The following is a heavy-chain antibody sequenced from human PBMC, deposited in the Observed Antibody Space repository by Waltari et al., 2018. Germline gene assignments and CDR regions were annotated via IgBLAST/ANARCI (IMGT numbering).Heavy chain of an antibody. D-gene: IGHD3-10*01. Sequence: EEQLLESGGGLVQPGDSLRLSCAGSGFRFSNYWLKWLRQAPGKGLLGVARISDDETSISYADSVKGRFTISRDNAKNTVYLQMKRLRVEDTAVYYCARLAPRTYRSPVPGRHYYYGMDVWGQGTTVTVSS. V-gene: IGHV3-74*01. CDR2: ISDDETSI. CDR3: ARLAPRTYRSPVPGRHYYYGMDV. CDR1: GFRFSNYW. J-gene: IGHJ6*02.